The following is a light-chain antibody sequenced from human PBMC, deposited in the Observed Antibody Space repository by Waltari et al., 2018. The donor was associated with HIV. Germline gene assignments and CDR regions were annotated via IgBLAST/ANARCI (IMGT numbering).Light chain of an antibody. J-gene: IGLJ3*02. Sequence: QSALTQPRSVSGSPGQSVTISCTGTSSDIGDYNYVSWYQQNPGKAPKLMIYDVTKRPSWVPDRFSGSKSGNTASLTISGLQAEDEAAYYCCSFAGSYTLVFGGGTKLTVL. CDR2: DVT. CDR1: SSDIGDYNY. CDR3: CSFAGSYTLV. V-gene: IGLV2-11*01.